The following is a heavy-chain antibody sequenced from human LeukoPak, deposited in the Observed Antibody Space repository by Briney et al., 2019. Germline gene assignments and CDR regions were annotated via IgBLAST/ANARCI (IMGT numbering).Heavy chain of an antibody. D-gene: IGHD2-21*02. CDR2: IKQDGSEK. CDR1: GFTFSSYE. CDR3: ASSIVVVTAILF. V-gene: IGHV3-7*01. Sequence: GGSLRLSCAASGFTFSSYEMNWVRQAPGKGLEWVANIKQDGSEKYYVDSVRGRFTISRDNAKKSVYLQMNNLRAEDTAVYYCASSIVVVTAILFWGQGTLVTVSS. J-gene: IGHJ4*02.